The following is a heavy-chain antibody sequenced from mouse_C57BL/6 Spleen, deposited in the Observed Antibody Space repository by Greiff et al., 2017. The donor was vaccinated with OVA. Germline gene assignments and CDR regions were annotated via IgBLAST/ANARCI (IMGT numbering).Heavy chain of an antibody. CDR3: ARRGDYYGSSFWDY. CDR1: GYAFSSYW. J-gene: IGHJ4*01. D-gene: IGHD1-1*01. Sequence: VQLQQSGAELVKPGASVKISCKASGYAFSSYWMNWVKQRPGKGLEWIGQIYPGDGDTNYNGKFKGKATLTADKSSSTAYMQLSSLTSEDSAVYFCARRGDYYGSSFWDYWGQGTSVTVSS. CDR2: IYPGDGDT. V-gene: IGHV1-80*01.